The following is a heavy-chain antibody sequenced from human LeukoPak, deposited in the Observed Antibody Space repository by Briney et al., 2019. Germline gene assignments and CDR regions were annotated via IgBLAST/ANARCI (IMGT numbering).Heavy chain of an antibody. CDR1: GFTFSSYV. J-gene: IGHJ5*02. V-gene: IGHV3-23*01. CDR2: ISGSGGST. D-gene: IGHD6-19*01. Sequence: PGGSLRLSCAASGFTFSSYVMSWVRQAPGKGLEWVSAISGSGGSTYYADSVRGRFTISRDNSKNTLYLQMNSLRAEDTAVYYCARDQAVAGTVGSEWFDPWGQGTLVTVSS. CDR3: ARDQAVAGTVGSEWFDP.